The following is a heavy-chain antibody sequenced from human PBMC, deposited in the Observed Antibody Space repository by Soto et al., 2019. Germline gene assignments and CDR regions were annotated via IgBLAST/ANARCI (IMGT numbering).Heavy chain of an antibody. CDR2: INAGNGNT. CDR3: ARDGLLFSNWNYGYYYGMDV. D-gene: IGHD1-7*01. J-gene: IGHJ6*02. CDR1: GYTFTSYA. Sequence: VKVSCKASGYTFTSYAMHWVRQAPGQRLEWMGWINAGNGNTKYSQKFQGRVTINRDTSASTAYMELSSLRSEDTAVYYCARDGLLFSNWNYGYYYGMDVWGQGTTVTVSS. V-gene: IGHV1-3*01.